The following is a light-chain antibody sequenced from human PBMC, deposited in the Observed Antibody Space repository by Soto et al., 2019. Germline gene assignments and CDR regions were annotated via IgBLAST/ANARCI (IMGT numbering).Light chain of an antibody. V-gene: IGKV3-11*01. J-gene: IGKJ4*01. CDR1: QSVSSY. CDR2: DAS. CDR3: QQYGSSPLT. Sequence: IVLTQSPATLSLSPVERATLPCRASQSVSSYLAWYQQKPGQAPRLLIYDASNRATGIPARFSGSGSGTDFTLTISSLEPEDFAVYYCQQYGSSPLTFGGGTKVDIK.